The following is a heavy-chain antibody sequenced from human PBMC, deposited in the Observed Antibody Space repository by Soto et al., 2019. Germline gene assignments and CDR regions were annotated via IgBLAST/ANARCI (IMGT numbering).Heavy chain of an antibody. J-gene: IGHJ4*02. CDR1: GFTFGDYA. CDR2: IRSKAYGGTT. CDR3: TRVVGGYCFGGSCYESLFDY. V-gene: IGHV3-49*03. D-gene: IGHD2-15*01. Sequence: SLRLSCTASGFTFGDYAMSWFRQAPGKGLEWVGFIRSKAYGGTTEYAASVKGRFTISRDDSKSIAYLQMNSLKTEDTAVYYCTRVVGGYCFGGSCYESLFDYWGQGTLVTVS.